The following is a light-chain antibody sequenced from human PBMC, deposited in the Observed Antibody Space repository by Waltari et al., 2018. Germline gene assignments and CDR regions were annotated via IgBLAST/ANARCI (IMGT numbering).Light chain of an antibody. J-gene: IGKJ1*01. CDR3: QHXLXXXVT. CDR2: GAS. V-gene: IGKV3-20*01. CDR1: QSVSRA. Sequence: EIVLTQSPGTLSLSLGERATVSCRASQSVSRALAWYQQKPGQAPRLLIYGASTRATGIPDRFSGSGSGTDFSLTISRLEPDDFAVXYXQHXLXXXVTFXXXXXVEX.